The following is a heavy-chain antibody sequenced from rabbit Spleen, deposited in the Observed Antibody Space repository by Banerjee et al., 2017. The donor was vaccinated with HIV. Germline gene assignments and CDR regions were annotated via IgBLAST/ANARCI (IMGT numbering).Heavy chain of an antibody. CDR2: INIVTGKD. Sequence: QSLEESGGDLVKPGASLTLTCTASGISFSAGYYMCWVRQAPGKGLQWIACINIVTGKDVYATWAKGRFIMSRTSSTTVTLQMTSLTAADTATYFCARDSGSSFSSYGMDLWAQGPWSPS. J-gene: IGHJ6*01. D-gene: IGHD8-1*01. CDR1: GISFSAGYY. CDR3: ARDSGSSFSSYGMDL. V-gene: IGHV1S40*01.